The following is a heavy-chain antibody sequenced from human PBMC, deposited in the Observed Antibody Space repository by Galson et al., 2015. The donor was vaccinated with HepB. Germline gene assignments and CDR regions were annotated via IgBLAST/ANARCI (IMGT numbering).Heavy chain of an antibody. CDR3: ARAFPAGPGPRGSGPHFDC. Sequence: SLRLSCAASGFTFRSYSMNWVRQAPGKGLEWVSSISSSNNYIYYADSVKGRFTISRDNAKNSLYLQMNSLRAEDTAVYYCARAFPAGPGPRGSGPHFDCWGKGTLVTVSS. CDR2: ISSSNNYI. J-gene: IGHJ4*02. CDR1: GFTFRSYS. V-gene: IGHV3-21*01. D-gene: IGHD3-10*01.